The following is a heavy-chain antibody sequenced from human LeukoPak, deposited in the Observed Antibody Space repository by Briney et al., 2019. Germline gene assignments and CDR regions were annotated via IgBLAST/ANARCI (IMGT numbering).Heavy chain of an antibody. V-gene: IGHV4-34*01. CDR1: GGSFSGYY. Sequence: PSETLSLTCAVYGGSFSGYYWSWIRQPPGKGLEWIGEINHSGSTNYNPSLKSRVTISVDTSKNQFSLKLSSVTAADTAVYYCARTTKRYFDWLLEFDYWGQGTLVTVSS. CDR3: ARTTKRYFDWLLEFDY. CDR2: INHSGST. D-gene: IGHD3-9*01. J-gene: IGHJ4*02.